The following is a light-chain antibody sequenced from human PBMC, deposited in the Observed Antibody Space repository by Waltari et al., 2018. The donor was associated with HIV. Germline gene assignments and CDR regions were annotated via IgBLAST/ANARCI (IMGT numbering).Light chain of an antibody. CDR3: QQYFISPPT. Sequence: DIVMTQSPDSLAVSLGERATINCKSSQSVLFSSQNKNYLAWYQQKAGQPPKLLISWASARESGVPDRFSGGGSGTDFTLTISSLQAEDVAVYFCQQYFISPPTFGRGTKLEI. CDR1: QSVLFSSQNKNY. V-gene: IGKV4-1*01. CDR2: WAS. J-gene: IGKJ2*01.